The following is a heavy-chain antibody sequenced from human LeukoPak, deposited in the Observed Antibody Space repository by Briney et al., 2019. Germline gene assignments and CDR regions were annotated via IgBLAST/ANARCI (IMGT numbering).Heavy chain of an antibody. CDR1: GYSFTNYW. CDR2: IYPGDSDT. Sequence: GESLKISCKGFGYSFTNYWIGWVRQMPGKGLEWMGIIYPGDSDTRYSPSFQGQVTISADKSISTAYLQWSSLKASDTAMYYCARPRIAVAGTDAFDLWGQGTMVTVSS. V-gene: IGHV5-51*01. D-gene: IGHD6-19*01. CDR3: ARPRIAVAGTDAFDL. J-gene: IGHJ3*01.